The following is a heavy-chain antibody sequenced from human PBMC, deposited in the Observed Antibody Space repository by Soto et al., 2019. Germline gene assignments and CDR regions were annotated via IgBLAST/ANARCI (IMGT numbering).Heavy chain of an antibody. V-gene: IGHV4-34*01. J-gene: IGHJ6*02. CDR2: INHSGST. CDR3: ARDLWFGELLADYYYGMDV. CDR1: GGSFSGYY. Sequence: SETLSLTCAVYGGSFSGYYWSWIRQPPGKGLEWIGEINHSGSTSYNPSLKSRVTISVDTSKNQFSLKLSSVTAADTAVYYCARDLWFGELLADYYYGMDVWGQGTTVTVSS. D-gene: IGHD3-10*01.